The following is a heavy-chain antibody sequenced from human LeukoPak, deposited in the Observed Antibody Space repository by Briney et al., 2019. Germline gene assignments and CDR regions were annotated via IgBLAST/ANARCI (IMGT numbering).Heavy chain of an antibody. CDR1: GFTISSHG. CDR3: TTGSPYSVLTGSYISAFDI. CDR2: TPHDGSIQ. Sequence: GGSLRLSCAASGFTISSHGMQWVRPAAGKGLEWEAVTPHDGSIQYYADPVKGRFTVSRDNSKDTLFLQMNSLRAEDTAVYYCTTGSPYSVLTGSYISAFDIWGQGTTVTVSS. J-gene: IGHJ3*02. V-gene: IGHV3-30*03. D-gene: IGHD3-9*01.